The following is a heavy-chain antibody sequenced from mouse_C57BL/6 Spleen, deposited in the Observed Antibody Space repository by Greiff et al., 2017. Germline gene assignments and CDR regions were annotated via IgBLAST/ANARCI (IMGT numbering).Heavy chain of an antibody. Sequence: QVQLKESGPGLVQPSQSLSITCTVSGFSLTSYGVHWVRQSPGKGLEWLGVIWSGGSTDYNAAFISRLSISKDNSKSQVFFKMNSLQADDIAIYYCARNKDYAMDYWGQGTSVTVSS. CDR3: ARNKDYAMDY. V-gene: IGHV2-2*01. J-gene: IGHJ4*01. CDR2: IWSGGST. CDR1: GFSLTSYG.